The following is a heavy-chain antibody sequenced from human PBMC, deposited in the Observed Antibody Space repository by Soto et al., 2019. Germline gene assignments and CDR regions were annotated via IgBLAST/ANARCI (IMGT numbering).Heavy chain of an antibody. CDR3: ARDLAAVAAYYYYYGMDV. CDR1: GFTFSSYA. D-gene: IGHD6-19*01. CDR2: ISYDGSNK. V-gene: IGHV3-30-3*01. Sequence: GGSLRLSCAASGFTFSSYAMHWVRQAPGKGLEWVAVISYDGSNKYYADSVKGRFTISRDNSKNTLYLQMNSLRAEETAVYYCARDLAAVAAYYYYYGMDVWGQGTTVTVSS. J-gene: IGHJ6*02.